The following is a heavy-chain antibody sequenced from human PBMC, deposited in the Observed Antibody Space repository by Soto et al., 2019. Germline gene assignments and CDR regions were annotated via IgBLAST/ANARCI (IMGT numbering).Heavy chain of an antibody. CDR2: MNPYSGDT. Sequence: QVQLVQSGAEVRKPGASVKVSCKASGYTFTNFHFNWVRQATGQGLEWIGWMNPYSGDTGYAQNFQGSGTMTRDTSITPAYMEMPRRTSDDTAVYYCARGSPGPVDHWGQGTPVTVSS. CDR1: GYTFTNFH. J-gene: IGHJ4*02. V-gene: IGHV1-8*02. CDR3: ARGSPGPVDH. D-gene: IGHD3-10*01.